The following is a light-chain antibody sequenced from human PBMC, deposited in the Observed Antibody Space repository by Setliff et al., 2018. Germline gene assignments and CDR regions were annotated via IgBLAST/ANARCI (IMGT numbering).Light chain of an antibody. CDR3: SSYTSNGLYV. J-gene: IGLJ1*01. Sequence: QSALTQPASVSGSPGQSITISCTGSSGDIGSFTFVSWYQQYPDEAPKLIIFEVSDRPSGISDRFSGCKSANTASLTISGLQAEDEADYYCSSYTSNGLYVFGTGTKVTVL. CDR2: EVS. CDR1: SGDIGSFTF. V-gene: IGLV2-14*03.